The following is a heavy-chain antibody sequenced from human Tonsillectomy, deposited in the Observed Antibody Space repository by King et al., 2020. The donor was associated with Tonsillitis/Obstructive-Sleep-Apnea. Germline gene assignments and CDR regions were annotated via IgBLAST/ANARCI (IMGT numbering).Heavy chain of an antibody. CDR1: GFTFSSYA. J-gene: IGHJ2*01. Sequence: VQLVESGGGLVQPGGSLRLSCAASGFTFSSYAMNWVRQAPGKGLEWVSAISGSGGSRYFADSVKGRFTISRDNSENTLYLEMNSLRAEDTAVYYWAKGAFCGGECSPNWYFDLGGRGTLVTVSP. CDR3: AKGAFCGGECSPNWYFDL. CDR2: ISGSGGSR. V-gene: IGHV3-23*04. D-gene: IGHD2-21*01.